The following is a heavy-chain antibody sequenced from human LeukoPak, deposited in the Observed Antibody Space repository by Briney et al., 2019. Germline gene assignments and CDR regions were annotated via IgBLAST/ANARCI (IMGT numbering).Heavy chain of an antibody. J-gene: IGHJ4*02. D-gene: IGHD3-22*01. CDR1: GFTFSSYW. CDR3: ARGGYYYDSSGYNY. V-gene: IGHV3-7*01. CDR2: IKQDGSEK. Sequence: GGSLRLSCAASGFTFSSYWMSCVRQAPGKGLEWVANIKQDGSEKYYVDSVKGRFTISRDNAKNSLYLQMNSLRAEDTAVYYCARGGYYYDSSGYNYWGQGTLVTVSS.